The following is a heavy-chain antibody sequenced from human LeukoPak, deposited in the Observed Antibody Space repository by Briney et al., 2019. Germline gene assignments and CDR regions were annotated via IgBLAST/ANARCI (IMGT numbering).Heavy chain of an antibody. CDR3: AREEGGNYFDA. CDR2: IGSSGTTI. J-gene: IGHJ4*02. Sequence: GGSLGLSCAASGFTFSSYEMNWVRQAPGKGLEWVSYIGSSGTTIYYADSVKGRFTISRDNAKNSLYLQMNSLRAEDTAVYYCAREEGGNYFDAWGQGTLVTVSS. V-gene: IGHV3-48*03. D-gene: IGHD1-26*01. CDR1: GFTFSSYE.